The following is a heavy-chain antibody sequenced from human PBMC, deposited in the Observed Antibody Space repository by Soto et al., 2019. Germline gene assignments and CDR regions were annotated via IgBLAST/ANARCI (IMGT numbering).Heavy chain of an antibody. D-gene: IGHD4-17*01. CDR1: GFTFSNAW. CDR2: IKSKTDGGPT. CDR3: TTLYYGDSDD. V-gene: IGHV3-15*07. J-gene: IGHJ4*02. Sequence: EVQLVESGGGLVKPGGSLRLSCAASGFTFSNAWMNWVRQAPGKGLEWVGRIKSKTDGGPTDYAAPVKGRSTISRDDSNNTLYLQMNSLKTEDAAVSYCTTLYYGDSDDWGQGTLVTVSS.